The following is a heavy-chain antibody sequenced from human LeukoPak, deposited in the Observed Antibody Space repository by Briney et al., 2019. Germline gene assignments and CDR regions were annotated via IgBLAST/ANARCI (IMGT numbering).Heavy chain of an antibody. Sequence: PSETLSLTCTVSGVSISSYYWSWIRQPPGKGLEWIGYIYYSGSTNYNPSLKSRVTISVDTPKNQFSLKLSSVTAADTAVYYCARLLVGAPDYWGQGTLVTVSS. J-gene: IGHJ4*02. CDR1: GVSISSYY. CDR3: ARLLVGAPDY. CDR2: IYYSGST. V-gene: IGHV4-59*08.